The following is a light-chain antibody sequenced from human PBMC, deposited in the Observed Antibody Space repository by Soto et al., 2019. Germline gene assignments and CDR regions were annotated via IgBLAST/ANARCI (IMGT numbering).Light chain of an antibody. CDR3: QQTYSPPRT. CDR1: QSITSH. J-gene: IGKJ1*01. CDR2: AAS. V-gene: IGKV1-39*01. Sequence: DIQMTQSPSSQSASIGDRVTITCRARQSITSHLNWYQQKPGKAPKLLIYAASSLQSGVPSRFSGSGSGTAFTLTINSLQPEDFDTYSCQQTYSPPRTFGQGTKVEFK.